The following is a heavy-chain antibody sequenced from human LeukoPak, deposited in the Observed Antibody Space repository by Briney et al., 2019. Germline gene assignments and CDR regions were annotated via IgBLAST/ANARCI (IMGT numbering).Heavy chain of an antibody. D-gene: IGHD2-15*01. CDR1: GFTFSSYA. J-gene: IGHJ4*02. Sequence: GGSLRLSCAASGFTFSSYAMSWIRQAPGKGLEWVSYISSSGSTIYYADSVKGRFTISRDNAKNSLYLQMNSLRAEDTAVYYCARVPGCSGGSCMADYFDYWGQGTLVTVSS. CDR3: ARVPGCSGGSCMADYFDY. V-gene: IGHV3-11*04. CDR2: ISSSGSTI.